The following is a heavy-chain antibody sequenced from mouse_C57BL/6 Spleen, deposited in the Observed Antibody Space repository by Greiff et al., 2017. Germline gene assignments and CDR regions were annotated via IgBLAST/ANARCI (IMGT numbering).Heavy chain of an antibody. CDR1: GYTFTDYN. CDR3: ARRYYGSSYSFAY. CDR2: INPNNGGT. D-gene: IGHD1-1*01. Sequence: EVKLQESGPELVKPGASVKMSCKASGYTFTDYNMHWVKQSHGKSLEWIGYINPNNGGTSYNQKFKGKATLTVNKSSSTAYMELRSLTSEDSAVYYCARRYYGSSYSFAYWGQGTLVTVSA. J-gene: IGHJ3*01. V-gene: IGHV1-22*01.